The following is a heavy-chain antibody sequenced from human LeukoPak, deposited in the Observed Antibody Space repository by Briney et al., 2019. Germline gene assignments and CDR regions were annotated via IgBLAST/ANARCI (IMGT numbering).Heavy chain of an antibody. CDR3: TTAWSGLFDY. D-gene: IGHD1-14*01. Sequence: GGSLRLSCAASGFTFDDYATHWVRQALGKGLEWVSGISWNSGSIGYADSVKGRFTISRDNAKNSLYLQMNSLKTEDTAVYYCTTAWSGLFDYWGQGTLVTVSS. CDR2: ISWNSGSI. J-gene: IGHJ4*02. CDR1: GFTFDDYA. V-gene: IGHV3-9*01.